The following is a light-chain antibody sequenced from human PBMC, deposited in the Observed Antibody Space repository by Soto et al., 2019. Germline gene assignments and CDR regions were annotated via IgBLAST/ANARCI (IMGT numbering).Light chain of an antibody. CDR2: EVS. V-gene: IGLV2-14*01. J-gene: IGLJ1*01. CDR1: SSDVGGYNY. Sequence: QSALTQPASVSGSPGQSITISCTGTSSDVGGYNYVSWYQQNPGKAPELMIYEVSNRPSGVSNRFSGSKSGNMASLTISGLQAEDEADYYCSSYTINRTYVFGTGTKVTVL. CDR3: SSYTINRTYV.